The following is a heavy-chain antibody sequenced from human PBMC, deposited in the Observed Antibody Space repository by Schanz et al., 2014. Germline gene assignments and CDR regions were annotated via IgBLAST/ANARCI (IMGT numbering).Heavy chain of an antibody. V-gene: IGHV4-4*02. D-gene: IGHD1-1*01. Sequence: QVQLQESGPGLVKPSETLSLTCVVSRHSFSSSNWWGWIRQPPGKGLEWIAEINHGGSTNYNPSHKRRVTISVDPPKNQCSLTLTSLTAADTAVYYCARDTTWRLDLWGRGTLVTVSS. CDR3: ARDTTWRLDL. J-gene: IGHJ2*01. CDR1: RHSFSSSNW. CDR2: INHGGST.